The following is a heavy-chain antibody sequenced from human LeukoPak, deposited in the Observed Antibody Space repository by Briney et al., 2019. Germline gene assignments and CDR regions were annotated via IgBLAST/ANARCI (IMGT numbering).Heavy chain of an antibody. CDR1: GGSISSGDYY. CDR2: IYTSGST. D-gene: IGHD3-16*01. J-gene: IGHJ4*02. V-gene: IGHV4-61*02. Sequence: SQTLSLTCTVSGGSISSGDYYWSWIRQPPGKGLEWIGRIYTSGSTNYNPSLKSRVTISVDTSKNQFSLKLSSVTAADTAVYYCARDEELRDWGQGTLVTVSS. CDR3: ARDEELRD.